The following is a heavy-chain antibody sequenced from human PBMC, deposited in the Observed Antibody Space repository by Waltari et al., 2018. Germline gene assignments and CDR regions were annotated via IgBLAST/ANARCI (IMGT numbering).Heavy chain of an antibody. D-gene: IGHD2-8*01. J-gene: IGHJ4*02. CDR3: ASDPSIGSNLYRYFDF. CDR2: ISSRSGAI. Sequence: EVQLVESGGGLVQPGGSLRLSCAASGLTFTSHAMNWVRQAPGKWLEWVSYISSRSGAIYYADSVKGRFTISRDNAKTSLYLQMNSLRADDTAVYYCASDPSIGSNLYRYFDFWGQGTLVTVSS. CDR1: GLTFTSHA. V-gene: IGHV3-48*01.